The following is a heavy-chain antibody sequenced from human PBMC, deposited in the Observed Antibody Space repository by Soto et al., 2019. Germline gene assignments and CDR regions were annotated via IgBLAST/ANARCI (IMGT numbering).Heavy chain of an antibody. CDR2: ISGSGGST. CDR1: GFTFSSYA. V-gene: IGHV3-23*01. CDR3: AKTSRIGPRNNWFDP. J-gene: IGHJ5*02. Sequence: GESLKISCAASGFTFSSYAMSWVRQAPGKGLEWVSAISGSGGSTYYADSVKGRFTISRDNSKNTLYLQMNSLRAEDTAVYYCAKTSRIGPRNNWFDPWGQGTLVTVSS.